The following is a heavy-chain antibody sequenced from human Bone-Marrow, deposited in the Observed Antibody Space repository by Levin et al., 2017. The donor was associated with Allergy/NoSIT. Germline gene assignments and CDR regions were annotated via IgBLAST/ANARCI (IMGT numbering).Heavy chain of an antibody. Sequence: SETLSLTCTVSGGSISSSSYYWGWIRQPPGKGLEWIGSIYYSGSTYYNPSLKSRVTISVDTSKNQFSLKLSSVTAADTAVYYCARMSGELRYFDWLLWGAFDIWGQGTMVTVSS. D-gene: IGHD3-9*01. J-gene: IGHJ3*02. V-gene: IGHV4-39*01. CDR1: GGSISSSSYY. CDR2: IYYSGST. CDR3: ARMSGELRYFDWLLWGAFDI.